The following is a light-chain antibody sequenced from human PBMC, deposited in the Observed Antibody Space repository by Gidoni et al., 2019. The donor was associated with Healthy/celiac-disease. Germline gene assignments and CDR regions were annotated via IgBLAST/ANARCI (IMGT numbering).Light chain of an antibody. Sequence: SDVLTQPPSVSVAPGQTARSTCGGNNMGRKSGHWYQQKPGQAPVLVVYDASYRPSGIPERFSGSNSGNTATLTISRVEAVDEADYYCQVWDSSSDHPGVFGGGTKLTVL. CDR3: QVWDSSSDHPGV. CDR1: NMGRKS. V-gene: IGLV3-21*02. J-gene: IGLJ2*01. CDR2: DAS.